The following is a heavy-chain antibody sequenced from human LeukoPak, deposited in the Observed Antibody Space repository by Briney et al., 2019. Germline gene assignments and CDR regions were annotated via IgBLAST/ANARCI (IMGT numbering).Heavy chain of an antibody. CDR2: ISYDGSNK. V-gene: IGHV3-30*04. Sequence: GGSLRLSCADSGFTFSSYAMYWVRQAPGKGLEWVAVISYDGSNKYYADSVKGRFTISRDNSKNTLYLQMNSLRAEDTAVYYCARGYGHLIWGQGTMVTVSS. D-gene: IGHD5-18*01. CDR1: GFTFSSYA. J-gene: IGHJ3*02. CDR3: ARGYGHLI.